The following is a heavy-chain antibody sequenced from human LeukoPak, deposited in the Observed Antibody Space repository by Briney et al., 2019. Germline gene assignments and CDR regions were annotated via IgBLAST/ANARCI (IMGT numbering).Heavy chain of an antibody. Sequence: SETLSLTCTVSGGSINSDIYSWGWIRQPPGKGLEWIRTIYYSGNTYYNPSLDSRVTISVDTSKNQFSLKLSSVTAADTAVYYCARLTITGTGRGYMYVWGKGTTVTVSS. J-gene: IGHJ6*03. V-gene: IGHV4-39*01. D-gene: IGHD1-7*01. CDR2: IYYSGNT. CDR1: GGSINSDIYS. CDR3: ARLTITGTGRGYMYV.